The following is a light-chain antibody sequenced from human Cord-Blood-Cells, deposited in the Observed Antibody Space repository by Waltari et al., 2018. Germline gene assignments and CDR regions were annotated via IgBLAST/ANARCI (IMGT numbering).Light chain of an antibody. CDR2: GNS. CDR1: SSNIGAGYD. V-gene: IGLV1-40*01. Sequence: QSVLTQPPSVSGAPGQRVTISCTGSSSNIGAGYDVHWYQQLPGTAPKPLIYGNSNRPSGVPDRFSGSKSGTSASLAIAGLQAEDEADYYCQSYDSSLIWVFGGGTKLTVL. J-gene: IGLJ3*02. CDR3: QSYDSSLIWV.